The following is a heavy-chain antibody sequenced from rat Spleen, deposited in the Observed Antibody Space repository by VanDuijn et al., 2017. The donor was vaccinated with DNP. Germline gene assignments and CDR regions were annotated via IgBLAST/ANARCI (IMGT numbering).Heavy chain of an antibody. V-gene: IGHV5S23*01. CDR1: GFIFSDYY. Sequence: EVQLVESGGGVVQPGRSLRLSCAASGFIFSDYYMAWVRQAPKKGLEWVTSISPSGGKTYYRDSVKGRFTISRDKTRNTQHLQMDSLRSEDTATYYCARLPGYNYGYAMDAWGQGTLVTVSS. J-gene: IGHJ3*01. D-gene: IGHD1-4*01. CDR3: ARLPGYNYGYAMDA. CDR2: ISPSGGKT.